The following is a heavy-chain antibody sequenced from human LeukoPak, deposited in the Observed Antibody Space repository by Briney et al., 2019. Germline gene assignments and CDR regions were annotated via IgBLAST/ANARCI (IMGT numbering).Heavy chain of an antibody. CDR3: ARDIYPYYYDSSGYYHFDY. J-gene: IGHJ4*02. Sequence: ASVKVSCKASGYTCTSYGISWVRQAPGQGLEWMGWISAYNGNTNYAQKLQGRVTMTTDTSTSTAYMELRSLRSDDTAVYYCARDIYPYYYDSSGYYHFDYWGQGTLVTVSS. CDR1: GYTCTSYG. CDR2: ISAYNGNT. D-gene: IGHD3-22*01. V-gene: IGHV1-18*01.